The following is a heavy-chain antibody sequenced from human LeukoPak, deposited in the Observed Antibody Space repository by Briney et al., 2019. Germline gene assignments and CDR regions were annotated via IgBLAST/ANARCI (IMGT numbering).Heavy chain of an antibody. J-gene: IGHJ4*02. V-gene: IGHV3-48*01. CDR2: ISSSSSTI. Sequence: GGSLRLSCAASGFTFSSYSMNWVRQAPRKGLEWVSYISSSSSTIYYADSVKGRFTISRDNAKNSLYLQMNSLRAEDTAVYYCARHGPIVVVDYWGQGTLVTVSS. CDR3: ARHGPIVVVDY. D-gene: IGHD2-2*01. CDR1: GFTFSSYS.